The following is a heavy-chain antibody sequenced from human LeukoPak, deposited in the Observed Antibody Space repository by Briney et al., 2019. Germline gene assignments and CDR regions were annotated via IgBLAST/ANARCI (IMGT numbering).Heavy chain of an antibody. V-gene: IGHV4-39*02. CDR1: GGSIRSSYYY. Sequence: PSETLSLTCTVSGGSIRSSYYYWGWIRQPPGKGLEWIGSIYDSGSTYYNPSLKSRVAISVDTSKNQFSLKLNSVTAADTAVYYCARDVFDIWGQGTMVTVSS. CDR3: ARDVFDI. CDR2: IYDSGST. J-gene: IGHJ3*02.